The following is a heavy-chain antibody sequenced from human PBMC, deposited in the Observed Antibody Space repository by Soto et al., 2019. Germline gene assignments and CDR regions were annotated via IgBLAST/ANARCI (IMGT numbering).Heavy chain of an antibody. V-gene: IGHV1-8*01. CDR3: ARGPSYGYYFDY. D-gene: IGHD5-18*01. CDR1: GYTFTSYD. J-gene: IGHJ4*02. Sequence: ASVKVSCKASGYTFTSYDINWVRQATGQGLEWMGWMNPNSGNTGYTQKFQGRVTMTRNTSIRTAYMELSSLRSEDTAVYYCARGPSYGYYFDYWGQGTLVTVSS. CDR2: MNPNSGNT.